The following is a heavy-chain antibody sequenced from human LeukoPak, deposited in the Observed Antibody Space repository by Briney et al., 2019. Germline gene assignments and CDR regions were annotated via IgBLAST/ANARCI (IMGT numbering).Heavy chain of an antibody. Sequence: SETLSLTCTVSGGSISSSSYYWGWIRQPPGKGLEWIGSIYYSGSTYYNPSLKSRVTISVVTSNNQFSLTLRSMTTADTAVYYCARGTTIFGFEDYFDRWGQGTLVTVSS. D-gene: IGHD3-3*01. J-gene: IGHJ4*02. CDR2: IYYSGST. CDR3: ARGTTIFGFEDYFDR. CDR1: GGSISSSSYY. V-gene: IGHV4-39*07.